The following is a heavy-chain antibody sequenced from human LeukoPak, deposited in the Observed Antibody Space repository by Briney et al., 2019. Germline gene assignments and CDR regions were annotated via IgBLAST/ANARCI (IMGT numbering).Heavy chain of an antibody. CDR2: ISYDGSNK. CDR3: AKSVTTYCSSSSCYYYMDV. Sequence: VRCLRLSCAASGFTFSRYGMHWGRQSPGKGLGWGAVISYDGSNKYSADSVKGRFTISRDNSKNTPYLRLNIRRPEARPGYYVAKSVTTYCSSSSCYYYMDVWGKGTTVTVSS. D-gene: IGHD2-2*01. V-gene: IGHV3-30*18. J-gene: IGHJ6*03. CDR1: GFTFSRYG.